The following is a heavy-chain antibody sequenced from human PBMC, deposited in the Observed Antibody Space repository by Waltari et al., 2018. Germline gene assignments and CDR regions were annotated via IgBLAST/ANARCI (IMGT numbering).Heavy chain of an antibody. Sequence: QVQLVQSGTEVRKPGASVKVSCKASGYTFTSYYMHWVRQAPGQGLEWMGIINPSAGTTSYAEKFQGRVTMTTDTSTTTVYMELSSLRSEDTAVYYCARLLIYGDYPDYWGQGTLVTVSS. J-gene: IGHJ4*02. V-gene: IGHV1-46*01. CDR2: INPSAGTT. CDR3: ARLLIYGDYPDY. D-gene: IGHD4-17*01. CDR1: GYTFTSYY.